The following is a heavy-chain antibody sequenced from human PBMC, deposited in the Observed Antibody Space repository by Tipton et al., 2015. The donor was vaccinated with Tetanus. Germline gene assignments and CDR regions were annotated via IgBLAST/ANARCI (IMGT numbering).Heavy chain of an antibody. D-gene: IGHD2-2*01. CDR2: IYYSGNT. J-gene: IGHJ5*02. V-gene: IGHV4-59*01. CDR1: GGSISSI. Sequence: TLSLTCTVSGGSISSISWIRQPPGKGLEWIGYIYYSGNTKYNPSLKSRVTMSVDTSKNQFSLNLTSVTPADTAVYYCSRDLRRYQQNNWFDPWGQGTLVTVSS. CDR3: SRDLRRYQQNNWFDP.